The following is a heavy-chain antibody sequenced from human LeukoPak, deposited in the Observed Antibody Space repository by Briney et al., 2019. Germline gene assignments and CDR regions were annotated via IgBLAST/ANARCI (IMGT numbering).Heavy chain of an antibody. CDR3: ARAPMPSSGYYYDSSGYFDY. Sequence: ASVKVSCKASGYTFTSYYMHWVRQAPGQGLEWMGIINPSGGSTSYAHTFQGRVTMTRDTSTSTVYMELSSLRSEDTAVYYCARAPMPSSGYYYDSSGYFDYWGQGTLVTVSS. CDR2: INPSGGST. J-gene: IGHJ4*02. V-gene: IGHV1-46*01. CDR1: GYTFTSYY. D-gene: IGHD3-22*01.